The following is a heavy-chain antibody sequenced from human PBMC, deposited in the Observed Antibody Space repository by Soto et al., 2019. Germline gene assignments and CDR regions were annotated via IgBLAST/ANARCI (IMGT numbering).Heavy chain of an antibody. Sequence: PSETLSLTXTVSGGSISSAGYYWAWIRQRPGKGLEWIGYIYSSATTYSNPSLKSRIAMSIDTSQNQFSLKLTSVTAADTAVYSCARGDWESYYQDSWGQGMLVTVSS. D-gene: IGHD1-26*01. CDR3: ARGDWESYYQDS. CDR2: IYSSATT. CDR1: GGSISSAGYY. V-gene: IGHV4-31*02. J-gene: IGHJ4*02.